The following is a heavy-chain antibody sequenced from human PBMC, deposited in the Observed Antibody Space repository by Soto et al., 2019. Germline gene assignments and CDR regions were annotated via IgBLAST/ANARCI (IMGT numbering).Heavy chain of an antibody. CDR2: VYHTGRT. J-gene: IGHJ4*02. V-gene: IGHV4-61*01. CDR3: ARDFAYFDS. Sequence: SETLSLTCTVSGGSFKSGSYSWSWIRQPPGKGLEWIGYVYHTGRTSYNPSLKSRASISMDTSKNQFSLNLDSVTAADTAVYFCARDFAYFDSWGQGTLVTVSS. CDR1: GGSFKSGSYS. D-gene: IGHD3-3*01.